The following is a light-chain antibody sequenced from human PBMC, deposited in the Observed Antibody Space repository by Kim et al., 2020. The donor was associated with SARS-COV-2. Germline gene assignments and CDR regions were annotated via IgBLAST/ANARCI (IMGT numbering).Light chain of an antibody. CDR2: CTS. CDR1: QSVSSSH. Sequence: PGGRATLSCRASQSVSSSHLAWYQQKPGQAPRLLIYCTSTRAIGIPDRFSGSGSGTDFTLTISRLEPEDFVVYYCQQYGSSLTWTFGQGTKVDIK. V-gene: IGKV3-20*01. J-gene: IGKJ1*01. CDR3: QQYGSSLTWT.